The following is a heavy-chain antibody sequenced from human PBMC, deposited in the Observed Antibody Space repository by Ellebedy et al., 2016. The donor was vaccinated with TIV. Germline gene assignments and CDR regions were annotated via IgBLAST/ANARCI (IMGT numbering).Heavy chain of an antibody. D-gene: IGHD2-2*01. Sequence: AASVKVSCKTSGYTFTSYGISWVRHAPGQGLEWMGWIRANNRNTNYAQMLQGRVTMTTETFTSTAYMELRSLRSDDTAVYYCARYCNSTTCSNWFDPWGQGTLVTVSS. V-gene: IGHV1-18*04. CDR3: ARYCNSTTCSNWFDP. CDR2: IRANNRNT. J-gene: IGHJ5*02. CDR1: GYTFTSYG.